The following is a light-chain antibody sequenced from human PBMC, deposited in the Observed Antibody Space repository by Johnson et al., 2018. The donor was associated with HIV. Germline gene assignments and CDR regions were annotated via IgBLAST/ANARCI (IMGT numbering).Light chain of an antibody. J-gene: IGLJ1*01. CDR3: GTWDSSLSGV. CDR1: SSNIGNNR. V-gene: IGLV1-51*02. CDR2: EKN. Sequence: QSVLTQPPSVSAAPGQKVTISCSGSSSNIGNNRVSWYQQLPGTAPKLLIYEKNKRPSGIPDRFSASKSGTSATLDITGLQTGDEADYYCGTWDSSLSGVFGTGTKVTVL.